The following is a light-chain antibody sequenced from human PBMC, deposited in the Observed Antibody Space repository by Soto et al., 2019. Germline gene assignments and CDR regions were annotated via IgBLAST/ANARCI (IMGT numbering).Light chain of an antibody. J-gene: IGKJ2*01. CDR3: QQSYSTPFT. CDR1: QSVTNY. V-gene: IGKV1-39*01. CDR2: TAS. Sequence: DIQMTQSPSSLSASVGDRITITCRASQSVTNYLHWYQQKPGKAPKLLISTASTLHSGVPSRFSGNASATEFTLTISSLQPDDSATYYCQQSYSTPFTFGQGTRLDI.